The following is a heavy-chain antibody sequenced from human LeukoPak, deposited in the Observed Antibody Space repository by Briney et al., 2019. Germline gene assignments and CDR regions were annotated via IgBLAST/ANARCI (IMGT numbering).Heavy chain of an antibody. CDR1: GYTLTELS. CDR2: FDPEDGET. J-gene: IGHJ4*02. D-gene: IGHD6-13*01. Sequence: ASVKVSCKVSGYTLTELSMHWVRQAPGKGLEWMGGFDPEDGETIYAQKFQGRVTMTEDTSTDTAYMELSSLRSEDTAVYYCATVDWRAAAVYFDYWGQGTLVTVSS. V-gene: IGHV1-24*01. CDR3: ATVDWRAAAVYFDY.